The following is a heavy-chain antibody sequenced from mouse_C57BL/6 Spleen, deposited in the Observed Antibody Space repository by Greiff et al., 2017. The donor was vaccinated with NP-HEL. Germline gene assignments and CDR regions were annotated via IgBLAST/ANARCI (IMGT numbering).Heavy chain of an antibody. CDR1: GYSFTGYY. V-gene: IGHV1-42*01. J-gene: IGHJ1*03. D-gene: IGHD1-1*01. CDR2: INPSTGGT. Sequence: EVQLQQSGPELVKPGASVKISCKASGYSFTGYYMNWVKQSPEKSLEWIGEINPSTGGTTYNQKFKAKATLTVDKSSSTAYMQLKSLTSEDSAVYYCARGGVYYYGSSDWWYFDVWGTGTTVTVSS. CDR3: ARGGVYYYGSSDWWYFDV.